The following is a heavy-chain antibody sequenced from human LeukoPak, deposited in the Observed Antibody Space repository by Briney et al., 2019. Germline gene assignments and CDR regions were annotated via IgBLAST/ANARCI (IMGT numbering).Heavy chain of an antibody. D-gene: IGHD2-15*01. CDR1: GGSISSYY. CDR2: INHSGST. Sequence: SETLSLTCTVSGGSISSYYWSWIRQPPGKGLEWIGEINHSGSTNSNPSLKSRVTISVDTSKNQFSLKLSSVTAADTAMYYCARRLLGYCSGGSCYSGYFQHWGQGTLVTVSS. CDR3: ARRLLGYCSGGSCYSGYFQH. V-gene: IGHV4-34*01. J-gene: IGHJ1*01.